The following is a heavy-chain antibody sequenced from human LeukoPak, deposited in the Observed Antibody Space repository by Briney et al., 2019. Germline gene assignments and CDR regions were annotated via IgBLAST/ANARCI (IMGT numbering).Heavy chain of an antibody. V-gene: IGHV3-23*01. CDR2: ISGSGGYT. CDR1: KFTFSTFS. Sequence: GGSLRLSCAASKFTFSTFSMSWVRQAPGKGLEWVSSISGSGGYTYYADSVKGRFTISRDNSKNTLFLQMNSLRAEDTAVYSCAGGGFEEGYYYYYYMDVWGKGTTVTVSS. D-gene: IGHD3-16*01. J-gene: IGHJ6*03. CDR3: AGGGFEEGYYYYYYMDV.